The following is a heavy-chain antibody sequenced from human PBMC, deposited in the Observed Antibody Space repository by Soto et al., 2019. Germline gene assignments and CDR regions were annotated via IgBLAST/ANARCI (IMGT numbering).Heavy chain of an antibody. V-gene: IGHV1-2*04. CDR1: GYTFTGDY. D-gene: IGHD3-3*01. Sequence: ASVKVSCKASGYTFTGDYMHWVRQAPGQGLEWMGWINPNSGGTNYAQKFQGWVTMTRDTSISTAYMELSRLRSDDTAVYYCARVRYDFWSGKYYYYGMDVWGQGTTVTVSS. J-gene: IGHJ6*02. CDR2: INPNSGGT. CDR3: ARVRYDFWSGKYYYYGMDV.